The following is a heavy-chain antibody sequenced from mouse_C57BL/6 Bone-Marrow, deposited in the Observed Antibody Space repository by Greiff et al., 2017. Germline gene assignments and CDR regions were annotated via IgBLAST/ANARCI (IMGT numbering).Heavy chain of an antibody. CDR1: GYTFTSYW. J-gene: IGHJ2*01. Sequence: QVQLQQPGAELVMPGASVKLSCKASGYTFTSYWVHWVKQRPGQGLEWIGEIDPSDSYTNYNQKFKGKSTLTVDKSSSTAYMQLSSLTSEDSAVYYCARSSGYYFDYWGQGTTLTVSS. CDR2: IDPSDSYT. CDR3: ARSSGYYFDY. V-gene: IGHV1-69*01.